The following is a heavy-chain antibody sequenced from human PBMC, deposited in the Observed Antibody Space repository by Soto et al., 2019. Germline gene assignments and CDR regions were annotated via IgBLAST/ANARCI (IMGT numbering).Heavy chain of an antibody. D-gene: IGHD3-22*01. V-gene: IGHV4-30-2*01. J-gene: IGHJ3*02. CDR3: ASYYDSSGYYIIYAFDI. CDR1: GDTISTGGYT. CDR2: TYHSGNP. Sequence: SETLSLTCDVSGDTISTGGYTWAWIRQPPGKALEWIGHTYHSGNPYYNPSLKSRVIISVDTSKNQFSLKLSSVTAADTAVYYCASYYDSSGYYIIYAFDIWGQGTMVTVSS.